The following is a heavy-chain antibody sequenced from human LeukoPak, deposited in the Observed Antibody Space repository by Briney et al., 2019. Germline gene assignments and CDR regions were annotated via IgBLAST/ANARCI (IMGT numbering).Heavy chain of an antibody. J-gene: IGHJ4*02. Sequence: GRSLRLSCAASGFTFSNYGMHWVRQAPGKGLEWVASISYDRSDEYNADSVKGRFTISRENSKNTVYLQMNSLRAEDTAVYYCAKGRVASGSYFDYWGQGTLVTVSS. CDR2: ISYDRSDE. CDR1: GFTFSNYG. CDR3: AKGRVASGSYFDY. D-gene: IGHD1-26*01. V-gene: IGHV3-30*18.